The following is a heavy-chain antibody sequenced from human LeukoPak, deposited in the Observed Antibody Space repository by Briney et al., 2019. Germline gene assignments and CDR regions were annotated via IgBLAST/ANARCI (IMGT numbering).Heavy chain of an antibody. J-gene: IGHJ4*02. CDR1: GGSISSYY. CDR2: IYYSGST. V-gene: IGHV4-59*08. Sequence: SETLSLTCTVSGGSISSYYWSWIRQPPGKGLEWIGYIYYSGSTNYNPSLKSRVTISVDTSKNQFSLKLSSVTAADTAVYYCARGPIVVVPAATLEYFDYWGQGTLVTVSS. D-gene: IGHD2-2*01. CDR3: ARGPIVVVPAATLEYFDY.